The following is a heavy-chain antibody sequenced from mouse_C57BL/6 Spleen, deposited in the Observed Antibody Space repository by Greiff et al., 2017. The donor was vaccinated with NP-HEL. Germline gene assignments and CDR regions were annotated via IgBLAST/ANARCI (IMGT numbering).Heavy chain of an antibody. CDR1: GYTFTDYN. CDR3: VAYSKPLAMDY. J-gene: IGHJ4*01. V-gene: IGHV1-22*01. D-gene: IGHD2-5*01. CDR2: INPNNGGT. Sequence: EVQLQQSGPELVKPGASVKMSCKASGYTFTDYNMHWVKQSHGKSLEWIGYINPNNGGTSYNQKFKGKATLTVNKSSSTAYMELRSLTSEDSAVYYCVAYSKPLAMDYWGQGTSVTVSS.